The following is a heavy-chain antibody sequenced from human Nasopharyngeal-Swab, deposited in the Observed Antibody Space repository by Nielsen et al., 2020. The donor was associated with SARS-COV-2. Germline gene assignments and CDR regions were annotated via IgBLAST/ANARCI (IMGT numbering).Heavy chain of an antibody. CDR2: ISSSSSYI. Sequence: GESLKISCAASGFTFSSYSMNLVRQAPGKGLEWVSSISSSSSYIYYADSVKGRFTISRDNAKNSLYLQMNSLRAEDTAVYYCAADSGSYFGYYYYGMDVWGQGTTVTVPS. D-gene: IGHD1-26*01. CDR1: GFTFSSYS. J-gene: IGHJ6*02. V-gene: IGHV3-21*01. CDR3: AADSGSYFGYYYYGMDV.